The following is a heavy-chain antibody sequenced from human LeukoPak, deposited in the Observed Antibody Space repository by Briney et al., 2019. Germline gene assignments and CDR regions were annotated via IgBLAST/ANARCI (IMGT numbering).Heavy chain of an antibody. Sequence: GGSLRLSCAASGFTFSDYYMSWIRQAPGKGLEWVSYISSSGSTIYYADSEKGRFTISRDNAKNSLYLQMNSLRAEDTAVYYCARVRGSQTEGYYFDYWGQGTLVTVSS. V-gene: IGHV3-11*04. D-gene: IGHD1-26*01. CDR3: ARVRGSQTEGYYFDY. CDR2: ISSSGSTI. J-gene: IGHJ4*02. CDR1: GFTFSDYY.